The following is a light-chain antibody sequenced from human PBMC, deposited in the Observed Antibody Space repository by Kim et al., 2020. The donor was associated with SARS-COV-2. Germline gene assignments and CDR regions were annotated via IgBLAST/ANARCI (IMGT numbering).Light chain of an antibody. J-gene: IGLJ3*02. CDR3: AAWDDSLNAWL. Sequence: QSVLTQPPSASGTPGQRVTISCSGSSSNIGRNTVNWYQQFPGTAPKLLIYSNNQRPSGVPDRFSGSKSGTSASLAISGLQSEDEADYYCAAWDDSLNAWLFGGGTQLTVL. CDR2: SNN. CDR1: SSNIGRNT. V-gene: IGLV1-44*01.